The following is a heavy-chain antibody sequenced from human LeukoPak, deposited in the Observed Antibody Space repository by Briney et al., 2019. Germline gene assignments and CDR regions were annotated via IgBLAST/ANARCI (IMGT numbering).Heavy chain of an antibody. Sequence: EASVKVSCKASGYTFTVYYMHWVRQAPGQGLEWMGWINPNSGGTNSAQNFRGRVTMTRDTSISTAYMELSRLISDDTAVYYCARGYYGSGRYYNFDYWGQGTLVTVSS. CDR3: ARGYYGSGRYYNFDY. J-gene: IGHJ4*02. CDR1: GYTFTVYY. V-gene: IGHV1-2*02. D-gene: IGHD3-10*01. CDR2: INPNSGGT.